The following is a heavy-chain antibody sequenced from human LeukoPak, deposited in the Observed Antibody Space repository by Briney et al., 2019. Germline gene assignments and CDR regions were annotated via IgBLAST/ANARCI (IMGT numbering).Heavy chain of an antibody. D-gene: IGHD6-19*01. CDR2: ISTSISTI. CDR1: GFTFSRYA. J-gene: IGHJ4*02. V-gene: IGHV3-48*01. CDR3: AKDAWSGWYGYYFDY. Sequence: GGSLRLSCTASGFTFSRYAMNWVRQAPGKGLEWVSYISTSISTIYYADSVKGRFTISRDNSKNTLYLQMNSLRAEDTAVYYCAKDAWSGWYGYYFDYWGQGTLVTVSS.